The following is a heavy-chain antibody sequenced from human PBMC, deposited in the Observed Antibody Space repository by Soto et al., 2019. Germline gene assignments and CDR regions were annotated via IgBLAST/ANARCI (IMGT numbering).Heavy chain of an antibody. J-gene: IGHJ4*02. Sequence: ASVKASCKASGGTYSDYTISWVPQAPGQGLEWMGIINPSGGSTSYAQKFQGRVTMTRDTSTSTVYMELSSLRSEDTAVYYCAREAPSLNQRHYWGQGALVTVSS. D-gene: IGHD6-25*01. CDR1: GGTYSDYT. CDR3: AREAPSLNQRHY. V-gene: IGHV1-46*01. CDR2: INPSGGST.